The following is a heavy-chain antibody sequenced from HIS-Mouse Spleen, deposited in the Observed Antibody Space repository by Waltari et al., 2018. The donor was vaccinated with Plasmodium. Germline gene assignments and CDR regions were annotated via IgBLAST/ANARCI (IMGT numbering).Heavy chain of an antibody. CDR1: GGSISSSSYY. CDR2: TYYIGST. J-gene: IGHJ4*02. CDR3: ARRGGSYYYFDY. D-gene: IGHD1-26*01. Sequence: QLQLQESGPGLVKPSETLSLTCTVSGGSISSSSYYWGWFRQPPGKGLEWIGGTYYIGSTYYNPSLKSRVTISVDTSKNQFSLKLSSVTGAETAVYYCARRGGSYYYFDYWGQGTLVTVSS. V-gene: IGHV4-39*01.